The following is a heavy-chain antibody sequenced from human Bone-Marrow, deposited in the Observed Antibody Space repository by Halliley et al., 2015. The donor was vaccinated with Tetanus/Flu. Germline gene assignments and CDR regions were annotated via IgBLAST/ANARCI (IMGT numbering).Heavy chain of an antibody. Sequence: SLRLSCAASGFIFSNYGMHWARQAPGKGLEWVAVVSNDGGRTHYADSVKGRFTISRDNSKNTVSLQMDSLRVEDTAVYYCAKRASDSAGYYFEKWGQGTLVTVSS. CDR3: AKRASDSAGYYFEK. V-gene: IGHV3-30*18. J-gene: IGHJ4*02. CDR1: GFIFSNYG. D-gene: IGHD3-9*01. CDR2: VSNDGGRT.